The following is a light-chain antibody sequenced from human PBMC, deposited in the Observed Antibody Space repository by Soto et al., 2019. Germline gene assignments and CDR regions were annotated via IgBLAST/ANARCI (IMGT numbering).Light chain of an antibody. CDR1: QGINNY. CDR2: AAS. CDR3: QKYSSVPV. V-gene: IGKV1-27*01. Sequence: DIPMTQSPSSLSASVGDRVTITCRASQGINNYVAWYQQKPGKPPKLLIYAASTLQSGVPSRFSGSGSGTDFTLTINRLQPEDVATYSCQKYSSVPVFGHGTKVDIK. J-gene: IGKJ3*01.